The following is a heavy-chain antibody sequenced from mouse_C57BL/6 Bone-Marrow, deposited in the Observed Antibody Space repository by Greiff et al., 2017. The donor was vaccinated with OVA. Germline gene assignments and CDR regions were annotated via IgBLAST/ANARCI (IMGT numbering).Heavy chain of an antibody. CDR2: INPNNGGT. J-gene: IGHJ2*01. Sequence: EVQLQQSGPELVKPGASVKISCKASGYTFTDYYMNWVKQSHGKSLEWIGDINPNNGGTSYNQKFKGKATLTVDKSSSTAYMVLRSLTSEDSAVYYCFDPYFDYWGQGTTLTVSS. CDR3: FDPYFDY. CDR1: GYTFTDYY. V-gene: IGHV1-26*01.